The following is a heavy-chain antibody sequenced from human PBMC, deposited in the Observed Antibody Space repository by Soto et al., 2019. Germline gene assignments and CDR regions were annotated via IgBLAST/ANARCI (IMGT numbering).Heavy chain of an antibody. J-gene: IGHJ6*02. CDR1: GFTFSSYW. Sequence: GGSLRLSCAASGFTFSSYWMHWVRQAPGKGLVWVSRINSDGSSTSYADSVKGRFTISRDNAKNTLYLQMNSLRAEDTAVYYCARDMYSSGWNYYYYYGMDVWGQGTTLTAP. CDR2: INSDGSST. D-gene: IGHD6-19*01. V-gene: IGHV3-74*01. CDR3: ARDMYSSGWNYYYYYGMDV.